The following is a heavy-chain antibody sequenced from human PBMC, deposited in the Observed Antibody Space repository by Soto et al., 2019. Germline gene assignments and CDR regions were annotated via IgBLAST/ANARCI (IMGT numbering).Heavy chain of an antibody. CDR3: AKDRGVVVPAAKHYYYGMHV. V-gene: IGHV3-30*18. D-gene: IGHD2-2*01. CDR1: GFTFSSYG. J-gene: IGHJ6*02. Sequence: GGSLRLSCAASGFTFSSYGMHWVRQAPGKGLEWVAVISYDGSNKYYADSVKGRFTISRDNSKNTLYLQMNSLRAEDTAVYYCAKDRGVVVPAAKHYYYGMHVWGQGTTVTVSS. CDR2: ISYDGSNK.